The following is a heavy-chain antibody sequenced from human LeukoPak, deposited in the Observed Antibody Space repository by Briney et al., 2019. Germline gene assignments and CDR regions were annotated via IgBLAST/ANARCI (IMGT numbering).Heavy chain of an antibody. J-gene: IGHJ3*02. CDR1: GGSISSYY. CDR2: IYYSGST. Sequence: SETLSLTCTVSGGSISSYYWSWIRQPPGKGLEWIGYIYYSGSTNYNPSLKSRVTISVDTSKNQFSLKLSSVTAADTAVYYCARGDVDDFWSGYLYDAFDIWGQGTMVTVSS. D-gene: IGHD3-3*01. V-gene: IGHV4-59*08. CDR3: ARGDVDDFWSGYLYDAFDI.